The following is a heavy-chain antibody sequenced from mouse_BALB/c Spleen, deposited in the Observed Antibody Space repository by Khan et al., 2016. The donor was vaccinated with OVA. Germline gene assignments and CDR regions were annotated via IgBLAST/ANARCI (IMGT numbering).Heavy chain of an antibody. CDR1: GYTFTTYW. J-gene: IGHJ4*01. CDR2: INPNTGYN. CDR3: ATSGRDGGNYYFGMDY. D-gene: IGHD2-1*01. Sequence: QVQLQQSGAELAKPGASVKMSCKASGYTFTTYWMHWIKQRPGQGLEWIGYINPNTGYNECEQKFKDKATLTADKSSSTAYMQLSSLTSEDSAVYYCATSGRDGGNYYFGMDYWGRGTSVTVSS. V-gene: IGHV1-7*01.